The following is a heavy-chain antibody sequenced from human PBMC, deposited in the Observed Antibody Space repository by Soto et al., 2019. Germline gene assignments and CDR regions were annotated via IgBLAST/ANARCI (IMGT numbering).Heavy chain of an antibody. Sequence: LRLSCAVSGFTFTDHAMTWVRQAPGKGLEWVSTTSNNGDRTFYADSVKGRFTVSTDRTNNTLYLQMNSLRADDTAVYFCARPPLYSNGGYFDSWGQGTLVTVSS. D-gene: IGHD6-19*01. V-gene: IGHV3-23*01. J-gene: IGHJ4*02. CDR2: TSNNGDRT. CDR3: ARPPLYSNGGYFDS. CDR1: GFTFTDHA.